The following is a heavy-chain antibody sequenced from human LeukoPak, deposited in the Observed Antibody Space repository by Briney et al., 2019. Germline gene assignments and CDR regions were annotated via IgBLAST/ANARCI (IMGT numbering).Heavy chain of an antibody. CDR1: GFTFSSYT. D-gene: IGHD3-10*01. CDR3: AKSFWWFGEFSPFDY. CDR2: ISSSSSSI. V-gene: IGHV3-21*01. Sequence: GGSLRLSCAASGFTFSSYTMNWVRQAPGKGLEWVSSISSSSSSIYYADSMKGRFTISRDNAKNSLYLQMNSLRAEGTAVYYCAKSFWWFGEFSPFDYWGQGTLVTVSS. J-gene: IGHJ4*02.